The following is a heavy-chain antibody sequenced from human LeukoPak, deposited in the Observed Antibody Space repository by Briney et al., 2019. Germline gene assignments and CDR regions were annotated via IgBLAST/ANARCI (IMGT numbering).Heavy chain of an antibody. Sequence: ASVKVSCKASGYTLTSYGISWVRQAPGQGLEWMGWISAYNGNTNYAQKLQGRVTMTTDTSTSTAYMELRSLRSDDTAVYYCARDQEYCSSTSCSPFDYWGQGTLVTVSS. J-gene: IGHJ4*02. CDR2: ISAYNGNT. CDR1: GYTLTSYG. CDR3: ARDQEYCSSTSCSPFDY. V-gene: IGHV1-18*01. D-gene: IGHD2-2*01.